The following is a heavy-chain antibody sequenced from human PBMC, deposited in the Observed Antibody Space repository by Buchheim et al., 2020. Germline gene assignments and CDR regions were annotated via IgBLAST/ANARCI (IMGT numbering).Heavy chain of an antibody. Sequence: QVQLVESGGGVVQPGRSLRLSCAASGFSFRSYGMHWVRQAPGKGLEWVAVTSYDGINEYYSDSVKGRFTISRDNSKNTLYLQMNSLRVEDTALYYCATKGGYSYGDDAFDIWGQGT. CDR2: TSYDGINE. J-gene: IGHJ3*02. CDR1: GFSFRSYG. V-gene: IGHV3-30*03. CDR3: ATKGGYSYGDDAFDI. D-gene: IGHD5-18*01.